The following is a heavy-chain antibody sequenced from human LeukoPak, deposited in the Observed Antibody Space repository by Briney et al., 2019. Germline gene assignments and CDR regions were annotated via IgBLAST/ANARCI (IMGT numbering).Heavy chain of an antibody. D-gene: IGHD1-26*01. J-gene: IGHJ3*02. V-gene: IGHV3-64*01. Sequence: PGGSLRLSCAASGFTFSSYAMHWVRQAPGKGLEYVSAISSNGGSTYYANSVKGRFTISRDNSKNTLYLQMGSLRAEDMAVYYCARRGIDRDGAFDIWGQGTMVTVSS. CDR1: GFTFSSYA. CDR2: ISSNGGST. CDR3: ARRGIDRDGAFDI.